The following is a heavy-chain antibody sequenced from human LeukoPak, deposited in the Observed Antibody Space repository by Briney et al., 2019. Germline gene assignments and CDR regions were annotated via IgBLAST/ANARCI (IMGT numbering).Heavy chain of an antibody. CDR1: GYTFTGYY. CDR2: INPNSGGT. J-gene: IGHJ5*02. Sequence: ASVKVSCKASGYTFTGYYMHWVRQAPGQGLEWMGWINPNSGGTNYAQKFQGWVTMTRDTSISTAHMELSRLRSDDTAVYYCARASPVDCSSTSCYGWFDPWGQGTLVTVSS. CDR3: ARASPVDCSSTSCYGWFDP. D-gene: IGHD2-2*01. V-gene: IGHV1-2*04.